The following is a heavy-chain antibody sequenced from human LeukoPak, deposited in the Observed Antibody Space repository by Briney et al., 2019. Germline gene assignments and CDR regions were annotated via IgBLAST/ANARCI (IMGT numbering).Heavy chain of an antibody. J-gene: IGHJ4*02. CDR3: ARDYSSGWFDY. CDR1: GYTSTGYY. D-gene: IGHD6-19*01. V-gene: IGHV1-2*06. Sequence: ASVKVSCKASGYTSTGYYMHWVRQAPGQGLEWMGRINPNSGGTNYAQKFQGSVTMTRDTSISTAYMELSRLRSDDTAVYYCARDYSSGWFDYWGQGTLVTVSS. CDR2: INPNSGGT.